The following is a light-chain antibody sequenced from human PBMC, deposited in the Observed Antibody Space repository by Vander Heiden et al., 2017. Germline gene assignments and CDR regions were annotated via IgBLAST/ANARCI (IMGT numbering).Light chain of an antibody. CDR3: QQYNSYPYT. J-gene: IGKJ2*01. CDR2: KAS. V-gene: IGKV1-5*03. Sequence: DIQMTQAPSTLSASVGDRVTITCRASQSISSWLAWYQQKPGKAPKLLIYKASSLESGVPSRFSGSGSGTEFTLTISSLQPDDFATYYCQQYNSYPYTFGQGTKLEIK. CDR1: QSISSW.